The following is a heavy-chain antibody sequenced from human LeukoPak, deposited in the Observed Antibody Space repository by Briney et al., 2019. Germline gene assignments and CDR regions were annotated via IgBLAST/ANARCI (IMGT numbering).Heavy chain of an antibody. D-gene: IGHD3-10*01. Sequence: GASVEVSCKASGYTFTGYGISWVRQAPGQGLEWMGWISAYNGNTNYAQKLQGRVTMTTDTSTSTAYMELRSLRSDDTAVYYCARDLGYNYYGSGSYRPRFDYWGQGTLVTVSS. CDR1: GYTFTGYG. J-gene: IGHJ4*02. V-gene: IGHV1-18*01. CDR2: ISAYNGNT. CDR3: ARDLGYNYYGSGSYRPRFDY.